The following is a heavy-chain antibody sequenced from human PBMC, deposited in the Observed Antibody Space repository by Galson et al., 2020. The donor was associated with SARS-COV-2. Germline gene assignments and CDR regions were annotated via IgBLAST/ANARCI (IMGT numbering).Heavy chain of an antibody. CDR3: AKAPAMVKGQDWHYYMDV. CDR2: INGRGDRT. V-gene: IGHV3-23*01. Sequence: WGSLRLSCAASGVTFNNYAMGWVRQVPGKGLDWVALINGRGDRTFYAGSVNGRVTISRDNVKHTVYLQMNSLSVEDAAVYFCAKAPAMVKGQDWHYYMDVWGKGTTVTVSS. J-gene: IGHJ6*03. CDR1: GVTFNNYA. D-gene: IGHD5-18*01.